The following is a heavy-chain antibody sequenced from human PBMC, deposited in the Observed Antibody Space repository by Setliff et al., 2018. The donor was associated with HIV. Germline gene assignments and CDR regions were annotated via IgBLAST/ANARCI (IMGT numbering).Heavy chain of an antibody. D-gene: IGHD4-17*01. CDR1: GGSVGSGSYY. CDR2: IYYSGST. J-gene: IGHJ4*02. V-gene: IGHV4-61*01. Sequence: PSETLSLTCSVSGGSVGSGSYYWSWIRQSPGKGLQWLGYIYYSGSTTYDPSLRSRVTISIDTSKNQFSLNLRSVTAADTAVYYCARDPPGYGDSKDYWGQGKLVTVSS. CDR3: ARDPPGYGDSKDY.